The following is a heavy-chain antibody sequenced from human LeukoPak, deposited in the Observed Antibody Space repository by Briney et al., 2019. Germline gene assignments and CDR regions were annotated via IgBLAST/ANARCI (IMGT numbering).Heavy chain of an antibody. V-gene: IGHV4-61*02. CDR3: ARPPHYYDTSGYSV. D-gene: IGHD3-22*01. CDR2: IYTSGST. J-gene: IGHJ4*02. CDR1: GGSISSGSYY. Sequence: SQTLSLTCTVSGGSISSGSYYWSWIRQPAGKGLEWIGRIYTSGSTNYNPSLKSRVTISVDTSKNQFSRKLSSVTAADTAVYYCARPPHYYDTSGYSVWGQGTLVTVSS.